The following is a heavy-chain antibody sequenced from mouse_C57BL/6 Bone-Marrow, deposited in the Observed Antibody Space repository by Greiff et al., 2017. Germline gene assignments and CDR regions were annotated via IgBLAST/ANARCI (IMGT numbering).Heavy chain of an antibody. CDR3: ARGLGY. V-gene: IGHV5-6*02. CDR1: GFTFSSYG. CDR2: ISSGGSYT. Sequence: DVKLVESGGDLVKPGGSLKLSCAASGFTFSSYGMSWVRQTPDKRLEWVATISSGGSYTYYPDSVKGRFTISRDNAKNTLYLQMSSLKSEDTAMYYCARGLGYWGQGTTLTVSS. D-gene: IGHD4-1*01. J-gene: IGHJ2*01.